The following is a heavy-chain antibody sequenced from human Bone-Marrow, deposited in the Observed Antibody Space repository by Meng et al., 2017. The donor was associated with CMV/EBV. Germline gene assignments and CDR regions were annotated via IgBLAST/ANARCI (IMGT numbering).Heavy chain of an antibody. J-gene: IGHJ6*02. D-gene: IGHD4-11*01. CDR2: IKQDGSEK. V-gene: IGHV3-7*01. Sequence: GGSLRLSCAASGFTFSSYWMSWVRQAPGKGLEWVANIKQDGSEKYYVDSVKGRFTISRDNAKNSLYLQMNSLRAEDTAVYYCARTPTVTTYTYYYYYGMDVWGQGTTVTGSS. CDR3: ARTPTVTTYTYYYYYGMDV. CDR1: GFTFSSYW.